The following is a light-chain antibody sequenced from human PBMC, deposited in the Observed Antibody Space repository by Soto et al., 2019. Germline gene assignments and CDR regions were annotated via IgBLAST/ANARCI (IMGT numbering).Light chain of an antibody. V-gene: IGLV4-60*02. J-gene: IGLJ2*01. CDR1: SGHSTYI. CDR3: ETWDTNVVV. Sequence: QPVLTQSSSASASLGSSVKLTCTLSSGHSTYIIAWHQQQPGKAPRYLLKLEGSGSYNKGGGIPDRFSGSSSGADRYLTISNLQFEDEADYYCETWDTNVVVFGGGTKLTVL. CDR2: LEGSGSY.